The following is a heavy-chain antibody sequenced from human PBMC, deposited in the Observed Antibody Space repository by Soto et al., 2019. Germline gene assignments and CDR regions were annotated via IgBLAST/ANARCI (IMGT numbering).Heavy chain of an antibody. CDR2: ISYDGSNK. V-gene: IGHV3-30-3*01. CDR1: GFTFSSYA. CDR3: ARPRGLALTGDAFDI. J-gene: IGHJ3*02. Sequence: GGSMRLSCAASGFTFSSYAMHWVRQAPGKGLEWVAVISYDGSNKYYSNSVKGRFTICRYNSKNTLYLQMNSLRAGDTAVYYCARPRGLALTGDAFDIWGQGTMVTVSS. D-gene: IGHD7-27*01.